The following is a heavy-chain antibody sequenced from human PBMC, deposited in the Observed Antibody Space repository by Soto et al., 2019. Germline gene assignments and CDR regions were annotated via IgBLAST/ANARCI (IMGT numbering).Heavy chain of an antibody. D-gene: IGHD3-9*01. V-gene: IGHV4-31*03. CDR1: GGSISSGNYY. Sequence: TLSLTCTVSGGSISSGNYYWSWVRQHPGKGLEWIGYIYHRGTTYYNPSLKSRVTISVDTSKNQFSLKVSSVTAADTAVYYCARASFDYLWLYXYWGQGTMVTVXS. CDR3: ARASFDYLWLYXY. J-gene: IGHJ4*02. CDR2: IYHRGTT.